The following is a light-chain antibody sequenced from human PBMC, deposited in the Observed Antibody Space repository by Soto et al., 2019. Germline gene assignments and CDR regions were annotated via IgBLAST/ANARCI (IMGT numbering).Light chain of an antibody. V-gene: IGKV3-15*01. Sequence: EIGMTQSPATLSVSPGERATLSCRASQSVSSNFAWYQQKPGQAPRLLIYGASTRATGIPARFSGSGSGTEFTLTISSLQSEDFAVYYCQQYNNWPITFGQGT. CDR1: QSVSSN. CDR2: GAS. CDR3: QQYNNWPIT. J-gene: IGKJ5*01.